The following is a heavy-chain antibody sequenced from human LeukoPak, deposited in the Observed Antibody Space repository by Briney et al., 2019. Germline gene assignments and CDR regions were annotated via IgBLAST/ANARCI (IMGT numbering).Heavy chain of an antibody. D-gene: IGHD6-6*01. J-gene: IGHJ4*02. CDR3: ARGGSSRFCLGY. Sequence: GGSLRPSCAASGFTFSSYSMIWVRQAPGKGLEWVSSISSSSSYIYYADSVKGRFTISRDNAKNSLYLQMNSLRAEDTAVYYCARGGSSRFCLGYWGQGTLVTVSS. CDR1: GFTFSSYS. V-gene: IGHV3-21*01. CDR2: ISSSSSYI.